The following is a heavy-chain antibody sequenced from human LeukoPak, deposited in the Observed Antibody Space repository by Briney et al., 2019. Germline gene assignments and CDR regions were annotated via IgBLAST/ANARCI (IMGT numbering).Heavy chain of an antibody. D-gene: IGHD3-3*01. Sequence: GGSLRLSCAASGFTFSSYAMSWVRQAPGKGLEWVSAISGSGGSTYYADSVKGRFTISRDNSKNTLYLQMNSLRAEDTAVYYCAKDPSYDFWSGYDLYFDYWGQGTLVTVSS. CDR2: ISGSGGST. V-gene: IGHV3-23*01. CDR3: AKDPSYDFWSGYDLYFDY. J-gene: IGHJ4*02. CDR1: GFTFSSYA.